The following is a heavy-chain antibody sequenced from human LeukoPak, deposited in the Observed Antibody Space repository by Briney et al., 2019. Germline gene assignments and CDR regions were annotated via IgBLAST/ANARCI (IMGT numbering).Heavy chain of an antibody. Sequence: PGGSLRLSCAASGFXFSDSYMNWIRQAPGKGLEWVSSISRSGTYTHYAGSVKGRFTISRDNAKNSLYLQMNSLRAEDTAVYYCARDMGGDPIYYFDYWGQGTPVTVSS. CDR2: ISRSGTYT. V-gene: IGHV3-11*05. J-gene: IGHJ4*02. D-gene: IGHD4-17*01. CDR1: GFXFSDSY. CDR3: ARDMGGDPIYYFDY.